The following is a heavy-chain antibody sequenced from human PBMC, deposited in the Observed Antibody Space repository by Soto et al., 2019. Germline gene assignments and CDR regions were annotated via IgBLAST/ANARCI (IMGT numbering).Heavy chain of an antibody. CDR3: ARGRGSYPNYFDY. J-gene: IGHJ4*02. CDR2: ISSSTSYI. V-gene: IGHV3-21*01. D-gene: IGHD1-26*01. Sequence: PGGSLRLSCAASGFTFSSYTMNWVRQAPGKGLEWVSSISSSTSYIYYANSVKGRFTISRDNAENSLYLQMNSLRAEDTALYFCARGRGSYPNYFDYWGQGTLVTVSS. CDR1: GFTFSSYT.